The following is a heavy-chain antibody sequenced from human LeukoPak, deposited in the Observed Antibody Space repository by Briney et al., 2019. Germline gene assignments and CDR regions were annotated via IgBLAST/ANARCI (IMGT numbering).Heavy chain of an antibody. J-gene: IGHJ4*02. CDR1: RFTFSSYW. D-gene: IGHD3-16*02. CDR3: ATGNWGSYRYIGF. Sequence: PGESLRLSCVASRFTFSSYWMNWVRQAPGKGLEWVASIKQDGSKENYVDSVKGRFTISRDNAKNSVYLQMNSLRAEDSAVYYCATGNWGSYRYIGFWGQGTLVTVSS. CDR2: IKQDGSKE. V-gene: IGHV3-7*01.